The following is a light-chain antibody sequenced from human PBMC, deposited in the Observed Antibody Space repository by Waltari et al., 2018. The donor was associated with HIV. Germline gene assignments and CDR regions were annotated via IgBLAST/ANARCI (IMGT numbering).Light chain of an antibody. V-gene: IGLV10-54*01. J-gene: IGLJ3*02. CDR1: SNNVGTPG. CDR2: RNN. CDR3: SAWDSSLSVWV. Sequence: QAGLTQPPSVSKGLRQTATLTYTGNSNNVGTPGAACLQQHQGHPPKLLSYRNNNRPSGISERLSASRSGNTASLTITGLQPEDEADYYCSAWDSSLSVWVFGGGTKLTVL.